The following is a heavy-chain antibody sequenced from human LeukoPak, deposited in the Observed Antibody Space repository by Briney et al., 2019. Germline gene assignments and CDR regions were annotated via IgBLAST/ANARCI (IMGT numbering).Heavy chain of an antibody. V-gene: IGHV4-59*08. CDR3: ARGQATVNY. Sequence: KSSETLSLTCTVSGGSISSYYWSWIRQPPGKGLEWIGYIYYSGSTNYNPSLKSRVTISVDTSKNQFSLKLSSVTAADTAVYYCARGQATVNYWGQGTLVTVSS. D-gene: IGHD4-17*01. CDR1: GGSISSYY. CDR2: IYYSGST. J-gene: IGHJ4*02.